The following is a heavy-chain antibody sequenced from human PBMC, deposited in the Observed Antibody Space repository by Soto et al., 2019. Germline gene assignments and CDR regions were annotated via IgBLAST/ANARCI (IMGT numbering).Heavy chain of an antibody. CDR2: VYYSGST. Sequence: SETLSLTCTVSGGSINTFYWSWVRQPPGRGLEWIGFVYYSGSTSYNPSLKSRLSISVDTSKNQFSLKLSSVTAADTAVYYCARHAPGYYDYWGQGTLVTVSS. V-gene: IGHV4-59*08. CDR1: GGSINTFY. J-gene: IGHJ4*02. CDR3: ARHAPGYYDY.